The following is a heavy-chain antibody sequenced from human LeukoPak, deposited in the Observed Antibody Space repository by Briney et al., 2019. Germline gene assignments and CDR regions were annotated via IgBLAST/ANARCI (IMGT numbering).Heavy chain of an antibody. V-gene: IGHV3-23*01. CDR2: ISGSGGST. CDR1: GFTFTNYA. CDR3: AKAVTAAVARGLLVV. Sequence: GGSLRLSCAASGFTFTNYAMTWVRQAPGKGLEWVSGISGSGGSTYYTDSVKGRFTISRDNFKNTLSLQMNSLRADDTAIYYCAKAVTAAVARGLLVVWGKGTTVTVSS. J-gene: IGHJ6*04. D-gene: IGHD6-13*01.